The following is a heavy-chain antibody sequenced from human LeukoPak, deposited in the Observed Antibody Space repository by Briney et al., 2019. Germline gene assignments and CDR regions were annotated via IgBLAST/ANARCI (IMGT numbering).Heavy chain of an antibody. CDR2: IYYSWST. D-gene: IGHD2-21*02. V-gene: IGHV4-39*01. J-gene: IGHJ2*01. CDR1: GGSITSSRYY. CDR3: ARHVSSDLRIVVVTSDWYFDL. Sequence: SETLSLTCSVSGGSITSSRYYWGWIRQSPGGGLEWIGTIYYSWSTYYNPSLRSRAHISADTSKNQFSLNLSPVTAADTAVYYCARHVSSDLRIVVVTSDWYFDLWGRGTLVTVSS.